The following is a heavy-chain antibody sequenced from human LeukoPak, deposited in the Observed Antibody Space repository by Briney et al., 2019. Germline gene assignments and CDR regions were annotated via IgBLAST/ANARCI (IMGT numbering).Heavy chain of an antibody. Sequence: VKVSCKASGGTFSSYAISWVRQAPGQGLEWMGRIIPIFGTANYAQKFQGRVTITTDESTSTAYMELSSLRSEDTALYYCASDYDSSGYYYPKFDYWGQGTLVTVSS. CDR3: ASDYDSSGYYYPKFDY. V-gene: IGHV1-69*05. D-gene: IGHD3-22*01. CDR1: GGTFSSYA. J-gene: IGHJ4*02. CDR2: IIPIFGTA.